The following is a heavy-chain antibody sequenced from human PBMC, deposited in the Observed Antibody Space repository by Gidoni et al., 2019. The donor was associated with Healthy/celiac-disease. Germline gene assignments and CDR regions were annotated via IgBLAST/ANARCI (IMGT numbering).Heavy chain of an antibody. CDR2: INPNRGGT. V-gene: IGHV1-2*02. CDR1: GYTFTGYY. Sequence: QVQLVQSGAEVKKPGASVKVSCKASGYTFTGYYMHWVRQAPGQGLEWMGWINPNRGGTNYAQKFQGRVTMTRDTSISTAYMELSRLRSDDTAVYYCARVEITIFGVVTGWFDPWGQGTLVTVSS. J-gene: IGHJ5*02. CDR3: ARVEITIFGVVTGWFDP. D-gene: IGHD3-3*01.